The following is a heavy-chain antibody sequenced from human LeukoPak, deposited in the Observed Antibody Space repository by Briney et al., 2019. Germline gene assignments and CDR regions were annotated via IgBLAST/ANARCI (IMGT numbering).Heavy chain of an antibody. Sequence: GGSLRLSCAASGFTFSSYGMHWVRQAPVKGLEWVAFIRYDGSNKYYADSVKGRFTISRDNSKNTLYLQRNSLRAEDTAVYYCAKDHITMIVVVITTHFDYWGQGTLVTVSS. CDR2: IRYDGSNK. CDR1: GFTFSSYG. V-gene: IGHV3-30*02. J-gene: IGHJ4*02. CDR3: AKDHITMIVVVITTHFDY. D-gene: IGHD3-22*01.